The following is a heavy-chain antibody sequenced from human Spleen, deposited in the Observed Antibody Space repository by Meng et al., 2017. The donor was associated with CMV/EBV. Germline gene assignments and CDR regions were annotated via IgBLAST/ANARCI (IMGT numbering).Heavy chain of an antibody. CDR3: ARGTTVTLGRFDP. CDR1: GYTFTGYY. J-gene: IGHJ5*02. CDR2: INPNSGGT. D-gene: IGHD4-11*01. V-gene: IGHV1-2*02. Sequence: ASVKVSCKASGYTFTGYYMHWVRQAPGQGLEWMGWINPNSGGTNYAQKFQGRVTMTRDTSISTAYMELSRLRSDDTAVYYRARGTTVTLGRFDPWGQGTLVTVSS.